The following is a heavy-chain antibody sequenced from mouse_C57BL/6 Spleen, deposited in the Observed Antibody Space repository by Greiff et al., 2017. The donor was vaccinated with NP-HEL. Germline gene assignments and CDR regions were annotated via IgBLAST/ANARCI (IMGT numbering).Heavy chain of an antibody. J-gene: IGHJ2*01. V-gene: IGHV5-17*01. Sequence: EVHLVESGGGLVKPGGSLKLSCAASGFTFSDYGMHWVRQAPEKGLEWVAYISSGSSTIYYADTVKGRFTISRDNAKNTLFLQMTSLRSEDTAMYYCARGYGNYPDYWGQGTTLTVSS. CDR2: ISSGSSTI. CDR3: ARGYGNYPDY. CDR1: GFTFSDYG. D-gene: IGHD2-10*02.